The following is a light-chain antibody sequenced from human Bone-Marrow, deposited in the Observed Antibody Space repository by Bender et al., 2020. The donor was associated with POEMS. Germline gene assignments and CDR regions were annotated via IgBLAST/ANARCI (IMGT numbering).Light chain of an antibody. J-gene: IGLJ2*01. CDR1: SSDVGGYHF. V-gene: IGLV2-8*01. Sequence: QSALTQPASASGSPGQSVTISCTGSSSDVGGYHFVSWYQKFPGKAPKLIIFEVTKRPTGVPDRFSGSKSGNTASLTVSGLQAEDEADYYCSSYAGSPSYVVFGGGTKLTVL. CDR2: EVT. CDR3: SSYAGSPSYVV.